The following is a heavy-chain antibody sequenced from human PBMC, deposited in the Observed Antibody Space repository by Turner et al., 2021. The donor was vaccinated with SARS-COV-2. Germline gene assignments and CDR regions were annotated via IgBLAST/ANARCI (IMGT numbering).Heavy chain of an antibody. CDR1: GFTVSNNY. D-gene: IGHD3-10*01. Sequence: EVQLVQSGGRLVQPGGSLRLSCTASGFTVSNNYMSWVRQGPGKGLEWVSLIYSGGTTKYADSVKGRFTISRDNSKNTLYLQMNSLRAEDTAVYYCARGEIRGVTGDYWGRGTLVTVSS. CDR2: IYSGGTT. J-gene: IGHJ4*02. V-gene: IGHV3-66*01. CDR3: ARGEIRGVTGDY.